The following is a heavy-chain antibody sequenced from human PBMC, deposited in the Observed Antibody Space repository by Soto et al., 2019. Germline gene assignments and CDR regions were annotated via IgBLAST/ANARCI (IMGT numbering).Heavy chain of an antibody. D-gene: IGHD2-15*01. CDR3: AKDARATDGSCGSCYFRH. CDR1: GFTFSSYA. V-gene: IGHV3-23*01. CDR2: ISGSGGST. Sequence: PGGSLRLSCAASGFTFSSYAMSWVRQAPGKGLEWVSAISGSGGSTYYADSVKGRFTISRDNSKNTLYLQMSSLRAEDTAVYYCAKDARATDGSCGSCYFRHWGQGTLVTVSS. J-gene: IGHJ1*01.